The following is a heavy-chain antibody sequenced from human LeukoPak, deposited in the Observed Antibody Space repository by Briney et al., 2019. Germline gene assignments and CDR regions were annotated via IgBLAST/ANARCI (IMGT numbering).Heavy chain of an antibody. CDR2: IRSDGSNK. V-gene: IGHV3-30*02. CDR1: GFSFSGYG. Sequence: GGSLRLSCAASGFSFSGYGMHWVRQGPGKGLEWVAFIRSDGSNKYYADSVKGRFTVSRDNSKKTLYLQMNSLRAEDTAVYYCVRERDRGIEVADDFDYWGQGTLVTVSS. CDR3: VRERDRGIEVADDFDY. J-gene: IGHJ4*02. D-gene: IGHD6-19*01.